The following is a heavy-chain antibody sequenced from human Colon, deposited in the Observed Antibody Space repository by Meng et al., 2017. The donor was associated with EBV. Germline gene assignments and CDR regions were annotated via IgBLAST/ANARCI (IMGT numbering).Heavy chain of an antibody. CDR2: IHSSGST. J-gene: IGHJ5*02. V-gene: IGHV4-31*03. CDR3: ARASYGSGSPLGESWFDP. Sequence: VQPQESGPGLVNPPQTLSLTCTVSGGSISSGGYYWSWIRQHPGKGLEWIGYIHSSGSTYYNPSLRSRLTISVDTSKNQFSLKLSSVTAADTAVYYCARASYGSGSPLGESWFDPWGQGTLVTVSS. D-gene: IGHD3-10*01. CDR1: GGSISSGGYY.